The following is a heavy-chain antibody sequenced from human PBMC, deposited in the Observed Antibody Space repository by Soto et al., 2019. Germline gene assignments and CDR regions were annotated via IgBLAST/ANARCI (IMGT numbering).Heavy chain of an antibody. CDR1: GDSVSRNGDYY. J-gene: IGHJ5*02. D-gene: IGHD4-17*01. CDR3: ARARGGDSGDYASLFDR. CDR2: IYHTGRT. Sequence: SETLSLTCTVSGDSVSRNGDYYWTWIRQPPGKGLEWIGYIYHTGRTDYNPSLKSRVTISLDTSKNQFSLKVTSMTAADTAVYFCARARGGDSGDYASLFDRWGQGNLVTVSS. V-gene: IGHV4-30-4*01.